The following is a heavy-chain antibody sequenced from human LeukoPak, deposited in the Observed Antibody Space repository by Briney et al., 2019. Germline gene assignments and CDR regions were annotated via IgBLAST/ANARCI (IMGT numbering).Heavy chain of an antibody. CDR2: INPSGGST. J-gene: IGHJ4*02. D-gene: IGHD3-16*02. CDR3: ARDHKLRLGELSLVFDY. Sequence: ASVKVSCKASGYTFTSYYMHWVRQAPGQGLEWMGIINPSGGSTSYAQKFQGRVTMTRDTSTSTVYMELSSLRSEDTAVYYCARDHKLRLGELSLVFDYWGQGTLVTVSS. V-gene: IGHV1-46*01. CDR1: GYTFTSYY.